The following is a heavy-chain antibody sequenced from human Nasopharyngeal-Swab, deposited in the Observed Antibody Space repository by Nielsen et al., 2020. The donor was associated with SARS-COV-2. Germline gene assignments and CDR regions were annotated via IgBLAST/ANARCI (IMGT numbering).Heavy chain of an antibody. CDR1: GINFGGYW. Sequence: GESLKISCAASGINFGGYWMHWVRQVPGKGLVWVSAIDTTGKSTNYADSVRGRFTIFRDNAKNSLSLQMNSLRAEDTAVYYCARDTYSSSSQLYYYGMDVWGQGTTVTVSS. CDR3: ARDTYSSSSQLYYYGMDV. CDR2: IDTTGKST. D-gene: IGHD6-6*01. V-gene: IGHV3-74*01. J-gene: IGHJ6*02.